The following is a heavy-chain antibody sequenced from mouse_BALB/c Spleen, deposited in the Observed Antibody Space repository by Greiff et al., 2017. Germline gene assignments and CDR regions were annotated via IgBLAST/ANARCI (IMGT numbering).Heavy chain of an antibody. CDR1: GFNIKDYY. J-gene: IGHJ2*01. D-gene: IGHD4-1*01. Sequence: EVKVEESGAELVRPGALVKLSCKASGFNIKDYYMHWVKQRPEQGLEWIGWIDPENGNTIYDPKFQGKASITADTSSNTAYLQLSSLTSEDTAVYYCARGGSNWDPFDYWGQGTTLTVSS. CDR3: ARGGSNWDPFDY. CDR2: IDPENGNT. V-gene: IGHV14-1*02.